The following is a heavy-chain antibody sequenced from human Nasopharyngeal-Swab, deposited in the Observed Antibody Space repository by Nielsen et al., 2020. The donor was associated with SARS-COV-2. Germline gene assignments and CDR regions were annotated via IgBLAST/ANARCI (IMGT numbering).Heavy chain of an antibody. J-gene: IGHJ6*03. CDR2: TYYSGIT. CDR3: ARQSVRSIVVVVAVKGYYYMDV. V-gene: IGHV4-39*01. Sequence: SETLSLTCTVSGDSITTVTYYWAWIRQPPGKGPEWIGSTYYSGITYYNPSLKNRVTISVDTSKNQFSLKLSSVTAADTAVYYCARQSVRSIVVVVAVKGYYYMDVWGKGTTVTVSS. D-gene: IGHD2-15*01. CDR1: GDSITTVTYY.